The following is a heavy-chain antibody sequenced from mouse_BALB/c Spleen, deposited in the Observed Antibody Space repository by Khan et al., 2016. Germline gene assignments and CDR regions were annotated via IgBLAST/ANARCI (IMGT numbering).Heavy chain of an antibody. CDR3: GKHMGTYFAMYD. J-gene: IGHJ4*01. CDR2: IWGGGST. CDR1: GFSLTDYG. D-gene: IGHD2-13*01. V-gene: IGHV2-6-5*01. Sequence: QVQLKESGPGLVAPSQSLSITCTVSGFSLTDYGVSWIRQPPGKGLEWLGVIWGGGSTYYNSPLKSRLSISQEHSKSQLFLKMNSLQTDDTAMYCCGKHMGTYFAMYDWGQGTSVTVAS.